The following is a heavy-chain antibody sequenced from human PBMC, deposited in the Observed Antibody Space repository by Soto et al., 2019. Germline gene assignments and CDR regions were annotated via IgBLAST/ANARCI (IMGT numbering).Heavy chain of an antibody. CDR1: GGSISSYY. V-gene: IGHV4-59*01. CDR2: IYYSGST. J-gene: IGHJ5*02. CDR3: GRAHRRYWFDP. Sequence: PSETLSLTCTVSGGSISSYYGSWIRQPPGKGLEWIGYIYYSGSTNYNPSLKSRVTISVDTSKNQFSLKLSSVTAADTAVYYCGRAHRRYWFDPWGQGTLVTVSS.